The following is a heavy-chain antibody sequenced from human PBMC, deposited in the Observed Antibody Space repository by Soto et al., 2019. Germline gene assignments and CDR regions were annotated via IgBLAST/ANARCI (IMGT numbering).Heavy chain of an antibody. V-gene: IGHV1-8*01. CDR1: GYTFTSYD. CDR2: MNPNSGNT. CDR3: ARGRLILWFGESSKPSAYYYYYGMDV. D-gene: IGHD3-10*01. J-gene: IGHJ6*02. Sequence: ASVKVSCKASGYTFTSYDINWVRQATGQGLEWMGWMNPNSGNTGYAQKFQGRVTMTRNTSISTAYMELSSLRSEDTAVYYCARGRLILWFGESSKPSAYYYYYGMDVWGQGTTVTVSS.